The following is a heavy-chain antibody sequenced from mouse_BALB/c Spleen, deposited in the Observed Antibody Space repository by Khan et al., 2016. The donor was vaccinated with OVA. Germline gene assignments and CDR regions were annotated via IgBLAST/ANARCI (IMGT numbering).Heavy chain of an antibody. V-gene: IGHV5-9-1*01. J-gene: IGHJ3*01. CDR2: ISSAGIYT. CDR1: VFTFSSFV. D-gene: IGHD2-1*01. Sequence: EVELVESGGGLVKPGGSLKLSCAASVFTFSSFVMSWVRQTPEKRLEWVATISSAGIYTYYPDSVKGRFTISRDNAKNILYLQMNSLRSEDTAMYYCANGNYGWFASWGQGTLVTVSA. CDR3: ANGNYGWFAS.